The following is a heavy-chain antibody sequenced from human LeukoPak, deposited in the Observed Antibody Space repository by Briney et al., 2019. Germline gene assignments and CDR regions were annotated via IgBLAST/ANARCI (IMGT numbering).Heavy chain of an antibody. CDR1: GLSVSGNY. CDR2: IYTGGSS. CDR3: AKDLERPGAYFDY. Sequence: PGGSLRLSCAASGLSVSGNYMSWVRRAPGKGLEWVSLIYTGGSSYFADSVKGRFTISRDNPKNTLYLQMNSLRAEDTAVCYCAKDLERPGAYFDYWGQGTLVTVSS. D-gene: IGHD1-1*01. V-gene: IGHV3-53*01. J-gene: IGHJ4*02.